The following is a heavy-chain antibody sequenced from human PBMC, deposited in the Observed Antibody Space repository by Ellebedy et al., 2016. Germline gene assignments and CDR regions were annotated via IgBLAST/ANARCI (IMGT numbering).Heavy chain of an antibody. D-gene: IGHD4-17*01. V-gene: IGHV3-23*01. CDR1: GFTFSSYA. CDR2: ISGSGGST. CDR3: AREGRKDYGDYEYGYYGMDV. J-gene: IGHJ6*02. Sequence: GGSLRLSCAASGFTFSSYAMSWVRQAPGKGLEWVSAISGSGGSTYYADSVKGRFTISRDNSKNTLYLQMNSLRAEDTAVYYCAREGRKDYGDYEYGYYGMDVWGQGTTVTVSS.